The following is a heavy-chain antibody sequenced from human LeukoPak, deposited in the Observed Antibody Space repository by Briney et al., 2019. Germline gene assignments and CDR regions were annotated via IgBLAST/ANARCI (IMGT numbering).Heavy chain of an antibody. V-gene: IGHV3-7*01. CDR2: IIQDGSEK. J-gene: IGHJ6*03. Sequence: GGSLRLSCAASGFTSSNYWMSWVRQAPGKGLEWVANIIQDGSEKNYVDSMKGRFTISRDNAKNSLYLQMNGLRAEDTAVYYCARDTNSSVRRRLGYMDAWGKGTTVTVSS. D-gene: IGHD3-22*01. CDR1: GFTSSNYW. CDR3: ARDTNSSVRRRLGYMDA.